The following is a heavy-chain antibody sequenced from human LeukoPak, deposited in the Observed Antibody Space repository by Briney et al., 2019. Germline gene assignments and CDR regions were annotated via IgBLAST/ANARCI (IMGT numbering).Heavy chain of an antibody. D-gene: IGHD6-19*01. V-gene: IGHV3-30*01. CDR3: ARTGGWFSYYFDY. Sequence: GGSLRLSCAASGFTFSNYAMHWVRQAPGKGLERVTFIAYDGSNKYSADSVKGRFTISRDNSKNTLYLQMNSLRADDTAVYFCARTGGWFSYYFDYWGQGTLVTVSS. J-gene: IGHJ4*02. CDR1: GFTFSNYA. CDR2: IAYDGSNK.